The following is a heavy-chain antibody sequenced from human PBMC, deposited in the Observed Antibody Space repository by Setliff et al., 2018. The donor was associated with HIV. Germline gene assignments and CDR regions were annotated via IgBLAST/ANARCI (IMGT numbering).Heavy chain of an antibody. V-gene: IGHV1-2*06. CDR3: ARDHPYFCSSTSCSFLDY. D-gene: IGHD2-2*01. Sequence: ASVKVSCKASGYTFTGYYVHWVRQAPGQGLEWMGRIIPNSGGTNYAQKFQGRVTMTRDTSISTAYMELTRLRSDDTAVYYCARDHPYFCSSTSCSFLDYWGQGTLVTVSS. J-gene: IGHJ4*02. CDR1: GYTFTGYY. CDR2: IIPNSGGT.